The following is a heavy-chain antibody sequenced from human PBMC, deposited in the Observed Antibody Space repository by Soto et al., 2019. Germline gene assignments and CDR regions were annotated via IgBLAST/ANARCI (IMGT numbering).Heavy chain of an antibody. V-gene: IGHV3-74*01. J-gene: IGHJ6*02. Sequence: GGSLRLSYAASGFTFSNYWMRWIRQAPGKGLVWVSRINSDGSSTSYADSVKGRFTISRDNAKNTLYLQMNSLRAEDTAVYYCARSLIRYGGKRDYYYGMDVWGQGTTVTVSS. CDR3: ARSLIRYGGKRDYYYGMDV. CDR2: INSDGSST. D-gene: IGHD4-17*01. CDR1: GFTFSNYW.